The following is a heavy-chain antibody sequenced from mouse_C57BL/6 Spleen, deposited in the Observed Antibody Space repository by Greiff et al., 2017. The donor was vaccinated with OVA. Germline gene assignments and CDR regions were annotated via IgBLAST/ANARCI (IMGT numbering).Heavy chain of an antibody. CDR1: GYAFSSYW. CDR3: AREGDGSPFAY. D-gene: IGHD2-3*01. V-gene: IGHV1-80*01. J-gene: IGHJ3*01. Sequence: VQLQQSGAELVKPGASVKISCKASGYAFSSYWMNWVKQRPGKGLEWIGQIYPGDGDTNYNGKFKGKATLTADTSSSTAYMQLSSLTSEDSAVYFCAREGDGSPFAYWGQGTLVTVSA. CDR2: IYPGDGDT.